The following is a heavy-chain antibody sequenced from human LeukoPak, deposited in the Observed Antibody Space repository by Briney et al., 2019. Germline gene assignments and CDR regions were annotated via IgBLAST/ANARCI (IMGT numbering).Heavy chain of an antibody. CDR3: ARALAYGSGSPFLPLDY. J-gene: IGHJ4*02. V-gene: IGHV1-69*13. CDR2: IIPIFGTA. Sequence: EASVKVSCKASGGTFSSYAISWVRQAPGQGLEWMGGIIPIFGTANYAQKFRGRVTITADESTSTAYMELSSLRSEDTAVYYCARALAYGSGSPFLPLDYWGQGTLVTVSS. D-gene: IGHD3-10*01. CDR1: GGTFSSYA.